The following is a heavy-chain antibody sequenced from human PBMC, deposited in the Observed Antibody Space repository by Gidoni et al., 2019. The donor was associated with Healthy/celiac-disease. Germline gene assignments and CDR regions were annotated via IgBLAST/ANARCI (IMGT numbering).Heavy chain of an antibody. CDR2: IYTSGST. CDR3: ARGWQGGDNFDY. CDR1: GGSISSGSYY. J-gene: IGHJ4*02. Sequence: QVQLQESGPGLVKPSQTLSLTCTVSGGSISSGSYYWSWIRQPAGKGLEWIGRIYTSGSTNYNPSLKSRVTISVDTSKNQFSLKLSSVTAADTAVYYCARGWQGGDNFDYWGQGTLVTVSS. D-gene: IGHD3-16*01. V-gene: IGHV4-61*02.